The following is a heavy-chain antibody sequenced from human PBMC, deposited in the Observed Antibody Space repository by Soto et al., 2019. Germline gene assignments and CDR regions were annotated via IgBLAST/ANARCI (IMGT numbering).Heavy chain of an antibody. Sequence: EVQLVESGGGLVQPGRSLRLSCAASGFTFDDYAMHWVRQAPGKGLEWVSGISWNSGSIGYADSVKGRFTISRDNAKNPLYLQMNSLRAEDTALYYCAKDNAHYSGALDYWGQGTLVTVSS. CDR3: AKDNAHYSGALDY. J-gene: IGHJ4*02. D-gene: IGHD6-13*01. V-gene: IGHV3-9*01. CDR1: GFTFDDYA. CDR2: ISWNSGSI.